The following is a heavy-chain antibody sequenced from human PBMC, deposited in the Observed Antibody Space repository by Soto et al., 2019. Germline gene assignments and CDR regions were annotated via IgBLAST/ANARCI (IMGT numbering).Heavy chain of an antibody. CDR2: TYWDDDK. J-gene: IGHJ4*02. CDR3: VHRSYYGYSYDY. V-gene: IGHV2-5*02. Sequence: QITLKESGPPPVTPTQTLTLTSTSSGFSLSTSPVGVAWIRLPPGKALQWLALTYWDDDKGYSPSLKSRLTITQDTSKSQVVLSMANMNLVDTATYYCVHRSYYGYSYDYWGQGILVTVSS. CDR1: GFSLSTSPVG. D-gene: IGHD3-10*01.